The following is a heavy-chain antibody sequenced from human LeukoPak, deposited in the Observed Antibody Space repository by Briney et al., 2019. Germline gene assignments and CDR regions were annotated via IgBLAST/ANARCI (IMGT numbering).Heavy chain of an antibody. CDR3: AREESGGYFDY. Sequence: GASVKVSCKASGYTFTSYYMHWVRQAPGQGLEWMGLINPSGTNTNYAQKFRGRVTMTRDTSTSTVYMDLSSLRSEDTAMYFCAREESGGYFDYWGQGNLVTVSS. V-gene: IGHV1-46*01. CDR2: INPSGTNT. J-gene: IGHJ4*02. D-gene: IGHD2-8*02. CDR1: GYTFTSYY.